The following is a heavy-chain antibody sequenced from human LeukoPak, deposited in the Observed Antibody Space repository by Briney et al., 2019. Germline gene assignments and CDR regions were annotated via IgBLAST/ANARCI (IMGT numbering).Heavy chain of an antibody. D-gene: IGHD6-13*01. J-gene: IGHJ5*02. CDR1: GFTFSTYG. CDR3: ARANSSIILSLFDP. CDR2: IWYDGSNK. V-gene: IGHV3-33*01. Sequence: GGSLRLSCAASGFTFSTYGMHWVRQAPGKGLEWVAVIWYDGSNKYYADSVKGRFTISRDNSKNTLDLQMNSLRAEDTAIYYCARANSSIILSLFDPWGQGTLVTVSS.